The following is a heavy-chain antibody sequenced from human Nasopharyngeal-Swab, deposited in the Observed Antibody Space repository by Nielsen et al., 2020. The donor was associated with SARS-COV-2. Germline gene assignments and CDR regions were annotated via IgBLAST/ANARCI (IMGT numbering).Heavy chain of an antibody. CDR2: ISGDGSST. Sequence: GESLKISCVASGFTFSSFWMHWVRQVPGKGLVWISRISGDGSSTSYADSVKGRLTISRDNAKNTLYLQINTLTGEDTAVYHCARGSGPHGSWDYWGRGTLVTVSS. CDR3: ARGSGPHGSWDY. J-gene: IGHJ4*02. V-gene: IGHV3-74*01. D-gene: IGHD1-26*01. CDR1: GFTFSSFW.